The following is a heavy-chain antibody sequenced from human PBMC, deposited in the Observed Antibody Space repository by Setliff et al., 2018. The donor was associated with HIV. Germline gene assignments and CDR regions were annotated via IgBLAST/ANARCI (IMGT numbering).Heavy chain of an antibody. Sequence: GASVKVSCKPSGYTFTAYGLSWVRQAPGQGLVWMGWISTYSDETSYAQKLQGRVTMTTDTSTSTAYMELRRLTFDDTAVYYCARDVEHMMDVWGQGTTVTVSS. J-gene: IGHJ6*02. CDR3: ARDVEHMMDV. CDR1: GYTFTAYG. V-gene: IGHV1-18*01. CDR2: ISTYSDET.